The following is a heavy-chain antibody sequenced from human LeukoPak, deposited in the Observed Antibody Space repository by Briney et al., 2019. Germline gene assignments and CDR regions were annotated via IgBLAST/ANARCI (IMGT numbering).Heavy chain of an antibody. CDR3: ARQGYYDYVWGSPRNWYFDL. V-gene: IGHV4-39*01. CDR2: IYYSGST. CDR1: GGSINSSSYY. J-gene: IGHJ2*01. Sequence: PSGTLSLTCTVSGGSINSSSYYWGWIRQPPGKGLEWIGSIYYSGSTYYNPSLKSRVTISVDTSKNQFSLKMTSVPAADTTVYYCARQGYYDYVWGSPRNWYFDLWGRGTLVTVSS. D-gene: IGHD3-16*01.